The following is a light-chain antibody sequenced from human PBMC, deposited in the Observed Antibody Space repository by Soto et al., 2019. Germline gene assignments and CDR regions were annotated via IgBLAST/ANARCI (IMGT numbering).Light chain of an antibody. CDR3: QSYDSSLSGVV. J-gene: IGLJ2*01. Sequence: QSVLTQPPSVSGAPGQRVIISCTGSSSNIGAGYDVHWYQQLPGTPPKLLIYANSIRPSGVPDRFSGSKSGTSASLAITGLQAEDEADYYCQSYDSSLSGVVFGGGTKLTVL. V-gene: IGLV1-40*01. CDR1: SSNIGAGYD. CDR2: ANS.